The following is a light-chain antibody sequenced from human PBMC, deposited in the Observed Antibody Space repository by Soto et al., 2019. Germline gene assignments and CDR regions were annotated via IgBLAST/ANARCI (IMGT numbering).Light chain of an antibody. CDR2: EVT. Sequence: QSVLTQRASVSGSPGQSITISCTGTSSDVGRYNYVSWYQQYPGRAPKLIIYEVTNRPSGVSDRFSGSKSGNVASLTISGLQTEDEADYYCCSYTTTSTPFVFGTGTKVTVL. CDR1: SSDVGRYNY. J-gene: IGLJ1*01. CDR3: CSYTTTSTPFV. V-gene: IGLV2-14*01.